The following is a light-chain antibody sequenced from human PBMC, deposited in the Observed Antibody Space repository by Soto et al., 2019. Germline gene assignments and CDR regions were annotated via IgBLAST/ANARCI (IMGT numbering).Light chain of an antibody. V-gene: IGKV3-15*01. Sequence: EIVMTQSPATLPVSPGEIATLSCRASQSVNSNLAWYQQKLGQAPRVLIYGASTRATDIPARFSGSGSGTEFILTISSLQSEDFAVYYCQQYDNWPPTFGQGTRLEIK. J-gene: IGKJ5*01. CDR3: QQYDNWPPT. CDR1: QSVNSN. CDR2: GAS.